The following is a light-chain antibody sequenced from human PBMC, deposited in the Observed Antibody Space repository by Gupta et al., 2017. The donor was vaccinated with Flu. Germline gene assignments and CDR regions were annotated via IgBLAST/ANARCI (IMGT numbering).Light chain of an antibody. CDR1: QSISSW. V-gene: IGKV1-5*03. J-gene: IGKJ4*01. CDR3: QQYEAYPLT. Sequence: DIQMTQSPSTLSASVGDRVTITCRASQSISSWVAWYQQKPGKAPKLLIYKASILESEVPSRFSGSGSGTEFTLTISSLQPDDLAAYYCQQYEAYPLTFGGGTKVEIK. CDR2: KAS.